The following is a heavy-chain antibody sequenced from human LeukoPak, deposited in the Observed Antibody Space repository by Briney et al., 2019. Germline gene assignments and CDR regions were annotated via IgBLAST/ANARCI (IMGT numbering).Heavy chain of an antibody. Sequence: GGSLGLSCAASGFTFDDYAMHWVRQAPGKGLEWVSGISWNSGNIGYADSVKGRFTISRDNAKNSLFLQMNSLRAEDTALYYCAKDYCSSTTCYYNYWGQGTLVTVS. D-gene: IGHD2-2*01. V-gene: IGHV3-9*01. CDR1: GFTFDDYA. J-gene: IGHJ4*02. CDR2: ISWNSGNI. CDR3: AKDYCSSTTCYYNY.